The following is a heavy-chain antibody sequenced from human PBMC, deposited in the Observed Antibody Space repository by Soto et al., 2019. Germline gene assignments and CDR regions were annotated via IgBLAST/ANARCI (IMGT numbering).Heavy chain of an antibody. J-gene: IGHJ3*02. D-gene: IGHD6-13*01. V-gene: IGHV1-69*02. CDR1: GGTFSSYT. Sequence: SVKVSCKASGGTFSSYTISWVRQAPGQGLEWMGRIIPILGIANTAQSFQGRVTITADKSTSTAYLELSTLRSDDTAMYFCTLSSWSAETFDIWGRGTMVTVSS. CDR2: IIPILGIA. CDR3: TLSSWSAETFDI.